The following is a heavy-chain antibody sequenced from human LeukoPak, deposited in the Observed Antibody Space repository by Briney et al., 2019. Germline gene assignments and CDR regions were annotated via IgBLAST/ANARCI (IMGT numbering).Heavy chain of an antibody. V-gene: IGHV1-69*13. CDR3: ARSGGDYDILTGYPPPYFDY. D-gene: IGHD3-9*01. J-gene: IGHJ4*02. CDR1: GGTFSSYA. CDR2: IIPIFGTA. Sequence: ASVKVSCKASGGTFSSYAISWVRQAPGQGLEWMGGIIPIFGTANYAQKFQGRVTITADESTSTAYMELSSLRSEDTAVYYRARSGGDYDILTGYPPPYFDYWGQGTLVTVSS.